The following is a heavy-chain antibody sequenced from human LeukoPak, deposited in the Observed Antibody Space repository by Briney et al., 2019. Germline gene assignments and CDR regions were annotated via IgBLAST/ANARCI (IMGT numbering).Heavy chain of an antibody. Sequence: PSQTLSLTCAVSGGSISSGGYSWSWIRQPPGKGLEWIGYIYYSGSTYYNPSLKSRVTISVDTSKNQFSLKLSSVTAADTAVYYCARLEWGRGYCSGGSCRRSHFDPWGQGTLVTVSS. CDR2: IYYSGST. CDR1: GGSISSGGYS. CDR3: ARLEWGRGYCSGGSCRRSHFDP. J-gene: IGHJ5*02. V-gene: IGHV4-30-4*07. D-gene: IGHD2-15*01.